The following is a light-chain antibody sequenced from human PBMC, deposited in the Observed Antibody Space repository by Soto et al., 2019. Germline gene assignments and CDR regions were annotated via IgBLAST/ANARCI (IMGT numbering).Light chain of an antibody. V-gene: IGKV3-20*01. CDR2: GAS. CDR1: QSVSSNY. J-gene: IGKJ2*01. CDR3: HQYDSSPRT. Sequence: EIVLTQSPGTLSLSPGGRATLSCRASQSVSSNYLAWYQQKPGQAPRLLIYGASSRATGIPDRFSGSGSGTDFTLTISRLEPVDFAVYHCHQYDSSPRTFGQGTKLEIK.